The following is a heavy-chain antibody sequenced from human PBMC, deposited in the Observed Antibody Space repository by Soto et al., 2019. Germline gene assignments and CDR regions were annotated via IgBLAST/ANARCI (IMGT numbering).Heavy chain of an antibody. CDR3: TRDRVVSDY. V-gene: IGHV3-49*03. J-gene: IGHJ4*02. CDR1: GFSFGDYS. CDR2: IRNKLAGGTT. Sequence: GGSLRLSCTGSGFSFGDYSMTWFRQAPGKGLEWVGFIRNKLAGGTTEYAASVKGRFIILRDDSESITYLQMNSLESEDTAVYYCTRDRVVSDYWGQGTLVTVSS.